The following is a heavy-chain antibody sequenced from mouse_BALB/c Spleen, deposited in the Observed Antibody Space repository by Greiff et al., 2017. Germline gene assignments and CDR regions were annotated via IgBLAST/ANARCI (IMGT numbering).Heavy chain of an antibody. V-gene: IGHV5-9-4*01. CDR2: ISSGGSYT. CDR3: ARDRGYYGYFDY. Sequence: EVKVVESGGGLVKPGGSLKLSCAASGFTFSSYAMSWVRQSPEKRLEWVAEISSGGSYTYYPDTVTGRFTISRDNAKNTLYLEMSSLRSEDTAMYYCARDRGYYGYFDYWGQGTTLTVSS. D-gene: IGHD1-1*01. CDR1: GFTFSSYA. J-gene: IGHJ2*01.